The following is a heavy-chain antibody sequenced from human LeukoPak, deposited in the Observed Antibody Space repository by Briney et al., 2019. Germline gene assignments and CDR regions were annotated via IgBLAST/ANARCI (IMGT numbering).Heavy chain of an antibody. D-gene: IGHD3-22*01. J-gene: IGHJ5*02. CDR1: GFTFSSYA. CDR2: ISGRGGST. CDR3: AKDFNYYYERLPAFP. V-gene: IGHV3-23*01. Sequence: GGSLRLSCAASGFTFSSYAMSWVRQAPGKGLEWVSAISGRGGSTYYADSVKGRFTISRDNCKNTVYLEMNSLRAEDTAVYYCAKDFNYYYERLPAFPSGQGALVTVSS.